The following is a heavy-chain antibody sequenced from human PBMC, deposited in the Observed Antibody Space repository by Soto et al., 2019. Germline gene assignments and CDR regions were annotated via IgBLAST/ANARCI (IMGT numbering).Heavy chain of an antibody. CDR1: GGTFSSYA. CDR3: AREGEYSTGWYSLDY. Sequence: QVQLVQSGAEVKKPGSSVKVSCKASGGTFSSYAFSWVRQAPGQGLEWMGGIIPVFNTTNYAQKFQGRVTIIADESTGTAYMELISLRSEDTAVYYCAREGEYSTGWYSLDYWGQGTLVTVSS. D-gene: IGHD6-19*01. CDR2: IIPVFNTT. J-gene: IGHJ4*02. V-gene: IGHV1-69*01.